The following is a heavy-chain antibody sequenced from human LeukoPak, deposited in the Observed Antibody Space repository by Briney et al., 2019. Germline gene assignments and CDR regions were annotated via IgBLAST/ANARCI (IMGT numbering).Heavy chain of an antibody. V-gene: IGHV4-39*07. CDR1: GGSISSSSYY. Sequence: SETLSLTCTVSGGSISSSSYYWGWISQPPGKGLEWIGSIYYSGSTYYNPSLKSRVTISVDTSKNQFSLKLSSVTAADTAVYYCARGAIEYDFWSGLTTFDPWGQGTLVTVSS. CDR2: IYYSGST. CDR3: ARGAIEYDFWSGLTTFDP. D-gene: IGHD3-3*01. J-gene: IGHJ5*02.